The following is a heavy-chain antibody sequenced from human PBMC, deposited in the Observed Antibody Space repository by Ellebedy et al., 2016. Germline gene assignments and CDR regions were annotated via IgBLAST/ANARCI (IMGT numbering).Heavy chain of an antibody. Sequence: ASVKVSCXASGYTFTGYYLHWVRQAPGQGLEWMGWINPNSGGSNYAQKFQGRVTMTWDTSISTACMEVSRLRSDDTAVYYCAGGLQLAFDIWGQGTMVTVSS. D-gene: IGHD5-24*01. V-gene: IGHV1-2*02. CDR1: GYTFTGYY. CDR3: AGGLQLAFDI. J-gene: IGHJ3*02. CDR2: INPNSGGS.